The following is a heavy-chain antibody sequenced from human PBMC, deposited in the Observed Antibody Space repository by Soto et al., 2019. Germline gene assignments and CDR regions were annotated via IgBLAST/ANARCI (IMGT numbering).Heavy chain of an antibody. Sequence: QVQLVQSGAEVKKPGASVKVSCKASGYTFTSYDINWVRQATGQGLEWMGWMNPNSGNTGYAQKFQGRVTMTMNTSISTAYMELSSLRSEDTAVYYCARGRAQYCSGGSCYNWFDPWGQGTLVTVSS. J-gene: IGHJ5*02. V-gene: IGHV1-8*01. CDR1: GYTFTSYD. CDR2: MNPNSGNT. CDR3: ARGRAQYCSGGSCYNWFDP. D-gene: IGHD2-15*01.